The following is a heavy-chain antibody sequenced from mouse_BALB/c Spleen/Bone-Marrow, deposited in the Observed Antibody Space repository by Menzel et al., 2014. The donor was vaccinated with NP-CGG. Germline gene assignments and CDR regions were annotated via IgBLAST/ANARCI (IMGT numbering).Heavy chain of an antibody. Sequence: LVESGAELVRPGSSVKISCEASGYAFSSYWMNWVKQRPGQGLEWIGQIYPGDGDTNYNGNFKDKATLTVDRSSSTAFMQPSSLTSEDSAVYFCARWYRDPHFAMDYWGPGTSVTVSS. CDR2: IYPGDGDT. D-gene: IGHD2-14*01. V-gene: IGHV1-80*01. J-gene: IGHJ4*01. CDR3: ARWYRDPHFAMDY. CDR1: GYAFSSYW.